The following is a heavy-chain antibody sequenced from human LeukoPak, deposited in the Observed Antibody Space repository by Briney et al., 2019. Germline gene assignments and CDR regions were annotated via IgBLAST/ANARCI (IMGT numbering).Heavy chain of an antibody. CDR2: ISWNSGSI. J-gene: IGHJ4*02. CDR3: AKGTGGIIPFAALDY. D-gene: IGHD4-23*01. V-gene: IGHV3-9*03. Sequence: QPGGSLRLSCAASGFTLSTYAMAWVRQAPGKGLEWVSGISWNSGSIGYADSVKGRFTISRDNAKNSLYLQMNSLRAEDMALYYCAKGTGGIIPFAALDYWGQGTLVTVSS. CDR1: GFTLSTYA.